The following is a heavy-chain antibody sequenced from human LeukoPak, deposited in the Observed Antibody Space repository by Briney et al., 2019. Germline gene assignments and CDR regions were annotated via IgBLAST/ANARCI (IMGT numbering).Heavy chain of an antibody. CDR2: INHSGST. D-gene: IGHD3-10*01. Sequence: PSETLSLTCAVYGGSFSGYYWSWIRQPPGKGLEWIGEINHSGSTNYNPSLKSRVTISVDTSKNQFSLKLSSVTAADTAVYYCARKRSGLNFWGQGTLVTVSS. CDR3: ARKRSGLNF. J-gene: IGHJ4*02. CDR1: GGSFSGYY. V-gene: IGHV4-34*01.